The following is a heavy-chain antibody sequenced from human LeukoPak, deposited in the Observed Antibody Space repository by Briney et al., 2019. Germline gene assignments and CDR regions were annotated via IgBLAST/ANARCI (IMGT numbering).Heavy chain of an antibody. Sequence: SETLSLTCTVSGGSISSSSYYWGWIRQPPGKGLEWIGSIYYSGSTYYNPSLKSRVTISVDTSKNQFSLKLSSVTAADTAVYYCARRAGYYSGSNVVAYFDYWGQGTLVTVSS. D-gene: IGHD3-9*01. CDR3: ARRAGYYSGSNVVAYFDY. CDR2: IYYSGST. V-gene: IGHV4-39*01. J-gene: IGHJ4*02. CDR1: GGSISSSSYY.